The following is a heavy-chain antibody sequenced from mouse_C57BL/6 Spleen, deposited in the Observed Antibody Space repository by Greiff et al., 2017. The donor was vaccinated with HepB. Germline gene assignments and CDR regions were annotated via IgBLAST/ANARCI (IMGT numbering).Heavy chain of an antibody. J-gene: IGHJ1*03. D-gene: IGHD2-4*01. Sequence: VQLQQSGAELVKPGASVKISCKASGYAFSSYWMNWVKQRPGKGLEWIGQIYPGDGDTNYNGKFKGKATLTADKSSSTAYMPLSSLTSEDSAVYFCARKDYGGGWYFDVWGTGTTVTVSS. V-gene: IGHV1-80*01. CDR2: IYPGDGDT. CDR3: ARKDYGGGWYFDV. CDR1: GYAFSSYW.